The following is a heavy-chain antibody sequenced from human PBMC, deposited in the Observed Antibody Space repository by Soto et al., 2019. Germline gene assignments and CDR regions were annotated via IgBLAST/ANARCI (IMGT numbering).Heavy chain of an antibody. Sequence: GGSLRLSCAASGFTFSSYAMHWVRQAPGKGLEWVAVISYDGSNKYYADSVKGRFTISRDNSKNTLYLQMNSLRAEDTALYYCAKIVCSSATCPSYFHGMDVWGRGTTVTVSS. CDR1: GFTFSSYA. D-gene: IGHD2-2*01. CDR2: ISYDGSNK. CDR3: AKIVCSSATCPSYFHGMDV. V-gene: IGHV3-30-3*02. J-gene: IGHJ6*02.